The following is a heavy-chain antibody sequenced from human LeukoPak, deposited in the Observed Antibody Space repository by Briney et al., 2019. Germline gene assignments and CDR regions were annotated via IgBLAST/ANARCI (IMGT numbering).Heavy chain of an antibody. CDR2: ISSSGSTI. V-gene: IGHV3-11*04. Sequence: GESLRLSCAASGFTFSDYYMSWIRQAPGKGLEWVSYISSSGSTIYYADSVKGRFTISRDNAKNSLYLQMNSLRAEDTAVYYCARDRLYYYDSSGYYYFDYWGQGTLVTVSS. CDR3: ARDRLYYYDSSGYYYFDY. CDR1: GFTFSDYY. J-gene: IGHJ4*02. D-gene: IGHD3-22*01.